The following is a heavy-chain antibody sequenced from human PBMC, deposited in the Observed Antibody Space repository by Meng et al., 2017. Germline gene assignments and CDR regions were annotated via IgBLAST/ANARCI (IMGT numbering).Heavy chain of an antibody. CDR1: GGSFSGYY. D-gene: IGHD4-17*01. Sequence: QGRFQQWGAGMLKPSETLSLTGAVYGGSFSGYYWSWIRQPPGKGLEWIGEINHSGSTNYNPSLKSRVTMSLDTSKNQFSLRLSSVTAADTAVYYCARSHSVTIVAFDYWGQGTLVTVSS. J-gene: IGHJ4*02. CDR3: ARSHSVTIVAFDY. V-gene: IGHV4-34*01. CDR2: INHSGST.